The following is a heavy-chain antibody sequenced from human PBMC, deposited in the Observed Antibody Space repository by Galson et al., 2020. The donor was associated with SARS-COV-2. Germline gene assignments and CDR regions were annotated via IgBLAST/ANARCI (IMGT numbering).Heavy chain of an antibody. V-gene: IGHV4-61*01. CDR1: GGSVSGGSYY. D-gene: IGHD2-8*01. CDR2: IYHGGSI. Sequence: SETLSLTCTVSGGSVSGGSYYWSWIRQPPGKGLEWIGYIYHGGSINYNPSLKSRLTISIDTSKNQFFLNLSSVTAADTAVYYCARALMYCTDVVCLPTTTFDDYYNGMDFWGQGTTVTVSS. J-gene: IGHJ6*02. CDR3: ARALMYCTDVVCLPTTTFDDYYNGMDF.